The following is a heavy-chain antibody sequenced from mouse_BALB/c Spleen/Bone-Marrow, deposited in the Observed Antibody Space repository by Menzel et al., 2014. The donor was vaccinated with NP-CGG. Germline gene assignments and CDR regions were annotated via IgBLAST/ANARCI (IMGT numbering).Heavy chain of an antibody. D-gene: IGHD2-1*01. V-gene: IGHV2-9*02. CDR2: IWAGGST. CDR1: GFSLTSSG. Sequence: VKLMESGPGLVAPSQRLSITCAVSGFSLTSSGVHWVRQPPGKGLEWLGIIWAGGSTDYNSALMSRLSISKDNSKSQVFLKMNSLQTDDTAIYYCARGGDYGNSFAYWGQGTLVTVSP. J-gene: IGHJ3*01. CDR3: ARGGDYGNSFAY.